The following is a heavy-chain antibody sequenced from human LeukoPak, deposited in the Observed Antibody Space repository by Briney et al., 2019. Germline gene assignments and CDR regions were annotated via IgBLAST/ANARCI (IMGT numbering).Heavy chain of an antibody. CDR1: GGTFSSYA. J-gene: IGHJ4*02. V-gene: IGHV1-2*02. Sequence: ASVKVSCKASGGTFSSYAISWVRQAPGQGLEWMGWINPNSGGTNYAQKFQGRVTMTRDTSISTAYMELSRLRSDDTAVYYCAREVGRIAAAGTLGYWGQGTLVTVSS. CDR3: AREVGRIAAAGTLGY. D-gene: IGHD6-13*01. CDR2: INPNSGGT.